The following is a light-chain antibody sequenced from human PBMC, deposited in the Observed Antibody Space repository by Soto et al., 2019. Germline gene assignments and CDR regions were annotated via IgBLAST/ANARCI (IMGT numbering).Light chain of an antibody. CDR2: GAF. Sequence: SSSVTNFLAWYQQKPGQAPRLLIYGAFNRATGIPARFSVSGSGTGFTLTISSPDTEASPIYYCKKRTIQPPGTIGQGTRLEIK. CDR1: SSVTNF. J-gene: IGKJ5*01. CDR3: KKRTIQPPGT. V-gene: IGKV3-11*01.